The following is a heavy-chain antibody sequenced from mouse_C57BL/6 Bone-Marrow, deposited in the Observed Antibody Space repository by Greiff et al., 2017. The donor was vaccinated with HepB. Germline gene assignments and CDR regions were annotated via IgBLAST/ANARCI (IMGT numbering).Heavy chain of an antibody. D-gene: IGHD4-1*01. V-gene: IGHV5-12*01. CDR1: GFTFSDYY. J-gene: IGHJ4*01. CDR2: ISNGGGST. CDR3: ARHLTGTEGDY. Sequence: EVMLVESGGGLVQPGGSLKLSCAASGFTFSDYYMYWVRQTPEKRLEWVAYISNGGGSTYYPDTVKGRFTISRDNAKNTLYLQMSRLKSEDTAMYYCARHLTGTEGDYWGQGTSVTVSS.